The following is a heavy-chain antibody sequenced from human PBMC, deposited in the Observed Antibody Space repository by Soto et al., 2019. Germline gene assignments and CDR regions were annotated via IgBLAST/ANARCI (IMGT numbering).Heavy chain of an antibody. CDR1: GYTFTSYA. V-gene: IGHV1-3*01. CDR3: AKPSYDFWSGYYHPFDY. CDR2: INAGNGNT. J-gene: IGHJ4*02. Sequence: ASVKVSCKASGYTFTSYAMHWVRQAPGQRLEWMGWINAGNGNTKYSQKFQGRVTISRDNSKNTLYLQMNSLRVEDTAVYYCAKPSYDFWSGYYHPFDYWGQGTLVTVSS. D-gene: IGHD3-3*01.